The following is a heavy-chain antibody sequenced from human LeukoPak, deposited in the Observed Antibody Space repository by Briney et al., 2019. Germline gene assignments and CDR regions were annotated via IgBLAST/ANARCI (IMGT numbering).Heavy chain of an antibody. D-gene: IGHD3-22*01. CDR3: ARDYYGIDY. V-gene: IGHV3-74*01. CDR2: INNDGSET. CDR1: GFTFSSYW. J-gene: IGHJ4*02. Sequence: GGSLRLSCAASGFTFSSYWMQWVRQTPGKGLVWVSRINNDGSETIYVDSVKGRFTISRDNAKNTLYLQMNSLRDEDTAVYYCARDYYGIDYWGQGILVTVSA.